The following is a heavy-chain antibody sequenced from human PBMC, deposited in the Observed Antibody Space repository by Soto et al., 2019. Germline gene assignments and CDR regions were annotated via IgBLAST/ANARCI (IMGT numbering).Heavy chain of an antibody. J-gene: IGHJ5*02. CDR2: ISTYSGDT. CDR3: ARHHGPTTSENWFDP. V-gene: IGHV1-18*01. D-gene: IGHD5-12*01. CDR1: GYTFFTYD. Sequence: QVHLVQSGVEVKTPGASVKVSCQASGYTFFTYDISWVRQAPGQGLEWMGWISTYSGDTKYAQKFQGRVTMTTDTSTTTADLGLRSLRSDDTAVYYCARHHGPTTSENWFDPWCQGTLVTVSS.